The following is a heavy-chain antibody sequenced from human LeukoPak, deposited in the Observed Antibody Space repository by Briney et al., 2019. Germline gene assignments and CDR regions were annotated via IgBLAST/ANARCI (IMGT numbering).Heavy chain of an antibody. J-gene: IGHJ4*01. Sequence: GASVKVSCKSSGYIFTAYYIHWVRHAPGQGLEWMGWINPTSGGTNNAQNFQGRVTITRDTSITTAYMELSGLRSDDTAVYYCATTYYYDSTGSPRHYFDYWGHGTLVTVSS. CDR3: ATTYYYDSTGSPRHYFDY. CDR1: GYIFTAYY. CDR2: INPTSGGT. D-gene: IGHD3-22*01. V-gene: IGHV1-2*02.